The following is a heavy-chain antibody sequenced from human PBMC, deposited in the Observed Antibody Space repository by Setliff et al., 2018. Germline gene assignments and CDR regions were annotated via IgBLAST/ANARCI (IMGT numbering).Heavy chain of an antibody. CDR2: IYHSGST. Sequence: SETLSLTCTVSGGPISSSSYYWGWIRQPPGKGLEWIGSIYHSGSTNYNPSLKSRVTISVDKSKNQFSLKLASVTAADTALYYCARIGHFDFWRGFGVGAFDLWGHGSVVT. V-gene: IGHV4-39*01. CDR1: GGPISSSSYY. CDR3: ARIGHFDFWRGFGVGAFDL. D-gene: IGHD3-3*01. J-gene: IGHJ3*01.